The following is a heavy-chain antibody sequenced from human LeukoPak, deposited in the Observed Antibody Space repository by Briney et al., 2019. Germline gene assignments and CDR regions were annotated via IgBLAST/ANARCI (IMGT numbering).Heavy chain of an antibody. D-gene: IGHD3-10*02. CDR3: ARGVITMSFSADAFDI. CDR2: IYYSGST. Sequence: PSETLSLTCTVSGGSISSGGYYWSWIGQHPGKGLEWIGYIYYSGSTYYNPSLKSRVTISVDTSKNQFSLKLSSVTAADTAVYYCARGVITMSFSADAFDIWGQGTMVTVSS. J-gene: IGHJ3*02. CDR1: GGSISSGGYY. V-gene: IGHV4-31*03.